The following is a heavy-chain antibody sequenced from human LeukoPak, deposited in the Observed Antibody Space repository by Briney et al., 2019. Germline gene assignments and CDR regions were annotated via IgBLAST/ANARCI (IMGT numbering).Heavy chain of an antibody. CDR3: ARDITSSSHEYYYYYGMDV. Sequence: GGSLRLSCAASGFTFSSYSMNWVRQAPGKGLEWVSYISSSSSTIYYADSVKGRFTISRDNSKNTLYLQMNSLRAEDTAVYYCARDITSSSHEYYYYYGMDVWGQGTTVTVSS. V-gene: IGHV3-48*01. CDR1: GFTFSSYS. CDR2: ISSSSSTI. D-gene: IGHD6-13*01. J-gene: IGHJ6*02.